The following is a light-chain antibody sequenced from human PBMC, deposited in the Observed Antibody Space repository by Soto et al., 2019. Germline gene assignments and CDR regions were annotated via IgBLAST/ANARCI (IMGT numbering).Light chain of an antibody. Sequence: QSALTQPASVSASPGQSITISCTATSSDVGGYNYVSWYQQHPGKAPKLLIYDVTNRPSGVSNRFSGSKSGNTASLTISGLQADDEADYYCSSHTTISTYVFGTGTKVTVL. CDR2: DVT. CDR3: SSHTTISTYV. J-gene: IGLJ1*01. CDR1: SSDVGGYNY. V-gene: IGLV2-14*03.